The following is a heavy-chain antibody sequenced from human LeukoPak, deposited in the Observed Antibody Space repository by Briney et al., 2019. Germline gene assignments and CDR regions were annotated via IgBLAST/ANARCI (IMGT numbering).Heavy chain of an antibody. J-gene: IGHJ4*02. CDR1: GGTFSSYA. Sequence: GASVKVSCKASGGTFSSYAISWVRQAPGQGLEWMGWINPNSGGTNYAQKFQGWVTMTRDTSISTAYMELSRLRSDDTAVYYCARSVAVAGTGNLDYWGQGTLVTVSS. CDR2: INPNSGGT. D-gene: IGHD6-19*01. CDR3: ARSVAVAGTGNLDY. V-gene: IGHV1-2*04.